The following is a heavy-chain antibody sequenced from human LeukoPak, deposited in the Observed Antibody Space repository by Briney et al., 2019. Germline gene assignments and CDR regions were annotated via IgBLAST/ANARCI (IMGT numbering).Heavy chain of an antibody. D-gene: IGHD4/OR15-4a*01. CDR1: GFTFSSYS. V-gene: IGHV3-21*01. Sequence: PGGSLRLSCAASGFTFSSYSMNWVRQAPGKGLEWVSPISSSSSYIYYADSVKGRFTISRDNAKNTLYLQMGSLRAEDMAVYYCARVGASLPDAFDVWGQGTMVTVSS. CDR2: ISSSSSYI. J-gene: IGHJ3*01. CDR3: ARVGASLPDAFDV.